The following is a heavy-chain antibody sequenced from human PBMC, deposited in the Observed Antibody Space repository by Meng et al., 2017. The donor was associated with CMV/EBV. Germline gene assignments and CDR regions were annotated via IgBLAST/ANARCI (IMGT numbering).Heavy chain of an antibody. CDR3: ARGVVTMIVVYDP. CDR2: IYYSGST. V-gene: IGHV4-39*07. Sequence: HLRLQESGPGLVKPSETLSLTGTVSGGSISSSSYYWGWIRQPPGKGLEWIGSIYYSGSTYYNPSLKSRVTISVDTSKNQFSLKLSSVTAADTAVYYCARGVVTMIVVYDPWGQGTLVTVSS. J-gene: IGHJ5*02. D-gene: IGHD3-22*01. CDR1: GGSISSSSYY.